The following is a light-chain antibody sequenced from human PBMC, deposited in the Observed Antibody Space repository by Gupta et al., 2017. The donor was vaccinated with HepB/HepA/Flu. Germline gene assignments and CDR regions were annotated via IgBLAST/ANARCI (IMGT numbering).Light chain of an antibody. Sequence: QSALTQSASVSGAPGQSTTISCTGASSDVGSSNLVSWYQQRPGKAPKLLIYEVNKRPSGVSNRFSGSKSGNTASLTISGLQAEDEAGYYCCSYAGSTTYVLFGGGTKLTVL. CDR2: EVN. V-gene: IGLV2-23*02. CDR3: CSYAGSTTYVL. CDR1: SSDVGSSNL. J-gene: IGLJ2*01.